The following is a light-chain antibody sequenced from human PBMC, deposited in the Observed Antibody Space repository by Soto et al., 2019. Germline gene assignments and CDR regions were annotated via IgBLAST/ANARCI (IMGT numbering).Light chain of an antibody. CDR2: DAS. CDR1: QSVSSY. CDR3: QQRSNWPPIT. V-gene: IGKV3-11*01. Sequence: EIVLTQSPATLSLSPGERATLSCRASQSVSSYLAWYQQKPGQAPRLLIYDASNRATGIPARFSGSGSGTDFTPTISSLEPEDFAVYYCQQRSNWPPITFGQGTRLESK. J-gene: IGKJ5*01.